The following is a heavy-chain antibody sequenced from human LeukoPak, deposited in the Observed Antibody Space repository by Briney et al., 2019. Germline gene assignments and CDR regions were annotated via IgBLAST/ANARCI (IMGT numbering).Heavy chain of an antibody. V-gene: IGHV3-23*01. CDR3: ARLFRDAFDI. D-gene: IGHD2/OR15-2a*01. CDR1: RFTFSNSV. CDR2: ITTSGATT. Sequence: PGVSLRLSCAASRFTFSNSVMTWVRQAPGKGLEWVSTITTSGATTYYADSVKGRFTISRDNSKDTLYLQMVSLRAEDTALYYCARLFRDAFDIWGQGTMVTVSS. J-gene: IGHJ3*02.